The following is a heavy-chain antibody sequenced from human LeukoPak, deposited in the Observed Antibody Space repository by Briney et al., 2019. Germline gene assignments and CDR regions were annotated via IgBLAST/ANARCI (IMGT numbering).Heavy chain of an antibody. CDR3: VRDNKGIAVSAAFDI. Sequence: SQTLSLTCALSGGSFSSKTATWTGIRQSPSRGVEGLGRTYYRSKWSTDSAVSVISRIKITPATSRNQFSLQLSSVTPEDTAVYSCVRDNKGIAVSAAFDIWGQGTMVSVYS. CDR2: TYYRSKWST. V-gene: IGHV6-1*01. J-gene: IGHJ3*02. D-gene: IGHD6-19*01. CDR1: GGSFSSKTAT.